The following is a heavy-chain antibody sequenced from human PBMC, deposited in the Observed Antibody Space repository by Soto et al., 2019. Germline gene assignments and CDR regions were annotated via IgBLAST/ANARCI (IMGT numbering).Heavy chain of an antibody. D-gene: IGHD3-16*01. CDR3: ARDARLGELYLKDY. CDR1: GFTFSSYG. CDR2: IWYDGSNK. J-gene: IGHJ4*02. Sequence: GGSLRLSCAASGFTFSSYGMHWVRQAPGKGLEWVAVIWYDGSNKYYADSVKGRFTISRDNSKNTLYLQMNSLRAEDTAVYYCARDARLGELYLKDYWGQGTLVTVSS. V-gene: IGHV3-33*01.